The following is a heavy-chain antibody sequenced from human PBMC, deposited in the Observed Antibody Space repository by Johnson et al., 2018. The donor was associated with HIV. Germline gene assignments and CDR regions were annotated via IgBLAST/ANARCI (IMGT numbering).Heavy chain of an antibody. CDR3: ARGRDSSGFNDAFDI. CDR1: GFTFDDYG. J-gene: IGHJ3*02. D-gene: IGHD3-22*01. CDR2: INWNGGRT. Sequence: VQLVESGGGVVRPGGSLRLSCAASGFTFDDYGMSWVRQAPGKGLEWVSGINWNGGRTGYADSVKGRFTISRDNAKNSQYLQMNSLRAGDTAVYYCARGRDSSGFNDAFDIWGQGTMVTVSS. V-gene: IGHV3-20*04.